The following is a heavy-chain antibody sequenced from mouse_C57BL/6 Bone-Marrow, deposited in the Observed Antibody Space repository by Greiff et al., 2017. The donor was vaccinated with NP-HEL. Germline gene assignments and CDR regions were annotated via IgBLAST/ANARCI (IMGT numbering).Heavy chain of an antibody. J-gene: IGHJ1*03. Sequence: EVKVVESGGDLVKPGGSLKLSCAASGFTFSSYGMSWVRQTPDKRLEWVATISSGGSYTYYPDSVKGRFTISRDNAKNTLYLQMSSLKSEDTAMYYCARRLYYGSSPLYWYFDVWGTGTTVTVSS. CDR3: ARRLYYGSSPLYWYFDV. D-gene: IGHD1-1*01. CDR1: GFTFSSYG. V-gene: IGHV5-6*02. CDR2: ISSGGSYT.